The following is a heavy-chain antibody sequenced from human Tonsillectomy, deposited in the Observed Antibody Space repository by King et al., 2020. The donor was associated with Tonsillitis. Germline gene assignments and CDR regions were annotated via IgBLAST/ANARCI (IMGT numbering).Heavy chain of an antibody. CDR2: IYYSGST. V-gene: IGHV4-59*01. CDR1: GGSISSYY. D-gene: IGHD3-22*01. CDR3: ARATPYDRSGLHFDY. J-gene: IGHJ4*02. Sequence: VQLQESGPGLVKPSETLSLTCTVSGGSISSYYWSWIRQPPGKGLEWIGYIYYSGSTNYNPSLKSRVTISVDTSKNQFSLKLSSVTAADTAVYYCARATPYDRSGLHFDYWGQGTLVTVSS.